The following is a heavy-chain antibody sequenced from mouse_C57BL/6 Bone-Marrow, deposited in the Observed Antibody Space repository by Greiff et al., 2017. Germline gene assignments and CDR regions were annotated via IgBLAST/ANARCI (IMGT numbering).Heavy chain of an antibody. D-gene: IGHD2-3*01. CDR3: ARGYFC. J-gene: IGHJ2*01. CDR2: IYPRDGST. Sequence: VQLQQSGPELVKPGASVKLSCKASGYTFTSYDINWVNQRPGQGLEWIGWIYPRDGSTKYNEKFQGKSTLTVDTSSSTASMELHSLTSENSAVYFCARGYFCWGQGTTLTVSS. V-gene: IGHV1-85*01. CDR1: GYTFTSYD.